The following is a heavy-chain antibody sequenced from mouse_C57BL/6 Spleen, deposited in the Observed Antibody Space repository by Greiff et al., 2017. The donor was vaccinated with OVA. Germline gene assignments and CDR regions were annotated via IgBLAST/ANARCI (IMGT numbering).Heavy chain of an antibody. Sequence: VQLQQSGAELVRPGASVTLSCKASGYTFTDYEMHWVKQTPVHGLEWIGAIDPETGGTAYNQKFKGKAILTADKSSSTAYMELRSLTSEDSAVYYCTRSPPYYAMDYWGQGISVTVSS. J-gene: IGHJ4*01. CDR3: TRSPPYYAMDY. V-gene: IGHV1-15*01. CDR1: GYTFTDYE. CDR2: IDPETGGT.